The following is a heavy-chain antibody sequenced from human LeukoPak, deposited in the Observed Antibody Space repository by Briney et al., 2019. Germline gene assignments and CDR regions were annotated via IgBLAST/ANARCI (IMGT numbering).Heavy chain of an antibody. D-gene: IGHD6-19*01. CDR2: INPNNGGT. V-gene: IGHV1-2*02. Sequence: GASVKVSCKASGHTFTGYYMHWVRQAPGQGLEWVGWINPNNGGTKYAKKFQGRVTMTRDTSISTAYMELSRLRSDDTAVYYCAREPYSSGWDYWGQGTLVTVSS. CDR1: GHTFTGYY. CDR3: AREPYSSGWDY. J-gene: IGHJ4*02.